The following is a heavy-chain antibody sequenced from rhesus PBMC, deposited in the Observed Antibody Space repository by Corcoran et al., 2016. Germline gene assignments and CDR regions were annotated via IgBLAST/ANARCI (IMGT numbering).Heavy chain of an antibody. J-gene: IGHJ2*01. V-gene: IGHV3-201*01. CDR2: ISWSGGST. CDR3: TRGAYCTGSGCYGYWYFDL. D-gene: IGHD2-21*01. CDR1: GFTFDDYA. Sequence: EVQLVESGGGVVQPGGSLRLSCAASGFTFDDYAMHWVRQAPGKGLEWVSGISWSGGSTYYADSVKGQFTISRDNAKNSLFLQMNSLRAEDTAVYYCTRGAYCTGSGCYGYWYFDLWGPGTPITISS.